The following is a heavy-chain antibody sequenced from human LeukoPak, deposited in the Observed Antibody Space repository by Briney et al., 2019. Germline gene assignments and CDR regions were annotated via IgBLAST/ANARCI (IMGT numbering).Heavy chain of an antibody. Sequence: PGGSLRLSCVASGYPFSSYSMNWIRQAPGKGLEWVSYISVSGGVRSYADSVKGRFTISRDDARNSLYLQMNSLKDEDTAVYYCARDRGYFYDQLAYWGQGTLVTVSS. CDR2: ISVSGGVR. J-gene: IGHJ4*02. D-gene: IGHD2/OR15-2a*01. CDR1: GYPFSSYS. V-gene: IGHV3-48*02. CDR3: ARDRGYFYDQLAY.